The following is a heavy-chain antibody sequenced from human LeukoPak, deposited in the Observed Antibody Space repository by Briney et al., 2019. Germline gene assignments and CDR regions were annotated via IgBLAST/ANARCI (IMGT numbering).Heavy chain of an antibody. V-gene: IGHV3-23*01. CDR2: ISGSGGTT. J-gene: IGHJ3*02. Sequence: HPGGSLRLSCAGSGFTFSSSAMTWVRQAPGKGPEWVSAISGSGGTTYYADSVKGRFTISRDNSKNTLFLQMDSLRAEDTAVYHCAKGRNWNRNAFDIWGQGTMLTVSS. D-gene: IGHD1-1*01. CDR3: AKGRNWNRNAFDI. CDR1: GFTFSSSA.